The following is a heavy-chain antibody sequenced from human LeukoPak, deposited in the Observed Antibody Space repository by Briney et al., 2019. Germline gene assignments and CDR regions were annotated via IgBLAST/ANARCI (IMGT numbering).Heavy chain of an antibody. V-gene: IGHV3-30*02. CDR1: GFTFSNFG. D-gene: IGHD3-22*01. Sequence: PGGSLRLSCAASGFTFSNFGMHRVRQAPGKGLEWVAFIRFDGSNKYYRDSVKGRFTISRDNSKNTLYLQLDYLRTEDTAVYYCARPSYDSSDYEYFQHWGQGTLVTVSS. J-gene: IGHJ1*01. CDR3: ARPSYDSSDYEYFQH. CDR2: IRFDGSNK.